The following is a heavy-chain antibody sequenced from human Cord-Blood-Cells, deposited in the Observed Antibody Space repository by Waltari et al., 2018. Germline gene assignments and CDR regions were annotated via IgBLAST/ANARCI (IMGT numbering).Heavy chain of an antibody. CDR3: ARPNAIGSDSNAFDI. Sequence: EVQLVQSGAEVKKPGESLKISCKGSGYSFTSYWIGWVRQMPGKGLEWMGIIYPDDSDTRYSPSFQGQVTISADKSISTAYLQWSSLKASDTAMYYCARPNAIGSDSNAFDIWGQGTMVTVSP. V-gene: IGHV5-51*01. J-gene: IGHJ3*02. CDR1: GYSFTSYW. CDR2: IYPDDSDT. D-gene: IGHD2-15*01.